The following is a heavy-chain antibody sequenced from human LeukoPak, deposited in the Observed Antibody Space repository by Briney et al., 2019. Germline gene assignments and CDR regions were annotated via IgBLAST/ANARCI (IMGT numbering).Heavy chain of an antibody. V-gene: IGHV3-30*02. Sequence: GGSLRLSCAASGFTFSSYGLHWVRQAPGKGLEWAAFIHYDGSEKYYADSVRGRFTISRDNSRNTLYLQVNSLRPEDAAVYYCAKDVVGQQWLENYWGQGTLVTVSS. J-gene: IGHJ4*02. CDR3: AKDVVGQQWLENY. CDR1: GFTFSSYG. D-gene: IGHD6-19*01. CDR2: IHYDGSEK.